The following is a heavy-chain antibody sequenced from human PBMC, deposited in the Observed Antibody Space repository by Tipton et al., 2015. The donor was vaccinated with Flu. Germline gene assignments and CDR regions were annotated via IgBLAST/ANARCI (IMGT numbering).Heavy chain of an antibody. CDR2: INPGDPDT. D-gene: IGHD2-15*01. Sequence: QLVQSGAEVKKPGESLKISCQGSGYNFARYWIGWVRQMPGKGLEWMGIINPGDPDTLYSPSFQGHVTISADASINTAYRQWSSLRASDTAMYYCARPLAATPLYKDHWGQGTLVTVSS. J-gene: IGHJ1*01. CDR1: GYNFARYW. CDR3: ARPLAATPLYKDH. V-gene: IGHV5-51*03.